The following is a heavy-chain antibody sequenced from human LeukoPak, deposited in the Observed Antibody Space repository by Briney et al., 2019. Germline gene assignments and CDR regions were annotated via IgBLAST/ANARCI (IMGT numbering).Heavy chain of an antibody. D-gene: IGHD3-22*01. V-gene: IGHV4-34*01. CDR1: GGSFSDYY. J-gene: IGHJ3*02. CDR3: ARGGSTRTTYYYDSSGIDAFDI. CDR2: INHSGSP. Sequence: SETLSLTCAVYGGSFSDYYWTWIRQPPGKGLEWIGEINHSGSPNNNPSLKSRVSISFDTSKNQCSLKLSSVTAADTAVYYCARGGSTRTTYYYDSSGIDAFDIWGQGTMVTVSS.